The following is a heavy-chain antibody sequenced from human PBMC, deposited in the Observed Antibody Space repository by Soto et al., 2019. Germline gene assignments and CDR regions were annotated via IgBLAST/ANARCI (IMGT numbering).Heavy chain of an antibody. CDR2: IYWDDDK. Sequence: QITLKESGPTRVRPTQTLTLTCTFSGFSLSTSGVGVGWIRQPPGKALEWLAFIYWDDDKRYSPSLRSRLTITKDAPRNQVVLTMPHLDPVDTASYYCAHRAGRRGNWGGGCFDHWGLGTLVTVSS. D-gene: IGHD7-27*01. V-gene: IGHV2-5*02. CDR1: GFSLSTSGVG. J-gene: IGHJ4*02. CDR3: AHRAGRRGNWGGGCFDH.